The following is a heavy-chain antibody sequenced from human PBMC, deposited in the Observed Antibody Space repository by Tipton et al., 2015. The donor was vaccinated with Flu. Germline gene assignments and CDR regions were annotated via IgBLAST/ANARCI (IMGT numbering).Heavy chain of an antibody. D-gene: IGHD3-22*01. CDR1: GDSISSGDYY. CDR3: AKGIRDSGGYYLGVFDI. J-gene: IGHJ3*02. CDR2: IYYSGST. V-gene: IGHV4-31*02. Sequence: LRLSCTVSGDSISSGDYYWSWIRQHPGKGLEWIAYIYYSGSTYYNPSLESRVTISVDTSKNQLSLKLTSVTAADTAVYYCAKGIRDSGGYYLGVFDIWGQGTMVTVSS.